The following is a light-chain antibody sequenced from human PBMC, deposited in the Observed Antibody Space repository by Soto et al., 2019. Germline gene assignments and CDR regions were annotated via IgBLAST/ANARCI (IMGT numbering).Light chain of an antibody. CDR3: QQSYSTSWT. CDR2: AAS. V-gene: IGKV1-39*01. CDR1: QSISNS. J-gene: IGKJ1*01. Sequence: DIQMTQTPSTRSASVGDRVTMTCRASQSISNSLAWYQQKPGKAPKLLIYAASSLQSGVPSRFSGSGSETEFTLTISSLQPEDFATYYCQQSYSTSWTFGQGTKVDIK.